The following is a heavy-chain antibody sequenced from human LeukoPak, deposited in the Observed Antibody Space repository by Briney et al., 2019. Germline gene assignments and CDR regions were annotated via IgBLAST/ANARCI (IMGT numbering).Heavy chain of an antibody. J-gene: IGHJ3*02. CDR1: GYSFTSYW. V-gene: IGHV5-51*01. CDR3: ASTYYYDSSGYYYGDRDAFDI. Sequence: GESLKISCKGSGYSFTSYWIGWVRQMPGKGLEWMGIIYPGDSDTRYSPSFQGQVTISADKSISTAYLQWSSLKASDTAMYYCASTYYYDSSGYYYGDRDAFDIWGQGTMVTVSS. CDR2: IYPGDSDT. D-gene: IGHD3-22*01.